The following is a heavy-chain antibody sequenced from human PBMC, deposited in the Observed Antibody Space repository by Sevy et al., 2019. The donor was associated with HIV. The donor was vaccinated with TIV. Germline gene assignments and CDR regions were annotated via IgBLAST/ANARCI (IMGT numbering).Heavy chain of an antibody. CDR3: ARGKSGYGYALNY. J-gene: IGHJ4*02. Sequence: GGSLRLACAASGFTVNSNYMTWVRLAPGKGLEGVSVIHSDDTTYDADSVKDRFTISRDNFKNTLYLHMSSLRAEDTAVYYSARGKSGYGYALNYWGQGTLVTVSS. D-gene: IGHD5-18*01. V-gene: IGHV3-66*01. CDR1: GFTVNSNY. CDR2: IHSDDTT.